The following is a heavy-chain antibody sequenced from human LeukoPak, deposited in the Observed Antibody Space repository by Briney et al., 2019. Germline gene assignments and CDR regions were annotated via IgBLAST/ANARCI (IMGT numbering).Heavy chain of an antibody. CDR1: GFTFSSYA. CDR3: AKTPGIAAAGTNNYFDY. J-gene: IGHJ4*02. CDR2: ISGSGGST. Sequence: GGSLRLSCAAPGFTFSSYAMSWVRQAPGKGQEWVSAISGSGGSTYYADSVKGRFTISRDNSKDTLYLQMNSLRAEDTAVYYCAKTPGIAAAGTNNYFDYWGQGTLVTVSS. V-gene: IGHV3-23*01. D-gene: IGHD6-13*01.